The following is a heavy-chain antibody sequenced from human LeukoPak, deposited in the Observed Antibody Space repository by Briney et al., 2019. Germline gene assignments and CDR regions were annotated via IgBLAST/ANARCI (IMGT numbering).Heavy chain of an antibody. V-gene: IGHV3-53*04. J-gene: IGHJ6*02. D-gene: IGHD5-18*01. CDR2: IYSGGST. CDR1: GFTVSSNY. Sequence: PGGSLRLSCAASGFTVSSNYMSWVRQAPGKGLEWVSVIYSGGSTYYAASVKGRFTISRHNSKNTLYLQMNSLRAEDTAVYYCAREWIQLHGGMDVWGQGTTVTVSS. CDR3: AREWIQLHGGMDV.